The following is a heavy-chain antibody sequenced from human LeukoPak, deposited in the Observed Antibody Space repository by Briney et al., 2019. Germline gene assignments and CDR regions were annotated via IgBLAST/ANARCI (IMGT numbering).Heavy chain of an antibody. J-gene: IGHJ4*02. CDR2: ISGSGGST. CDR3: ASPVVVVATREVDY. V-gene: IGHV3-23*01. CDR1: GFTFSSYA. Sequence: GGSLRLSCAASGFTFSSYAMSWVRQAPGKGLEWVSAISGSGGSTYYADSVKGRFTISRDNSENTLYLQMNSLRAEDTAVYYCASPVVVVATREVDYWGQGTLVTVSS. D-gene: IGHD2-15*01.